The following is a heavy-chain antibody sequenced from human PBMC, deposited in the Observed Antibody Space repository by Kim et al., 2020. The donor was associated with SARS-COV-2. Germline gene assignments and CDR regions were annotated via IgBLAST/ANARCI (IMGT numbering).Heavy chain of an antibody. J-gene: IGHJ4*02. V-gene: IGHV3-11*04. Sequence: DSVRGRFTMSRDNAQNSLFLQMNSLRAEDTAVYYCARPRFSSSWYSPIDYWGQGTLVTVSS. D-gene: IGHD6-13*01. CDR3: ARPRFSSSWYSPIDY.